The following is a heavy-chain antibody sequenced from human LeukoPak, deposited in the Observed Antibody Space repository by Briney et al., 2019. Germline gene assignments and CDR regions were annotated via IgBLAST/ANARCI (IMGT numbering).Heavy chain of an antibody. CDR3: ARWYYYDSSGCFDY. J-gene: IGHJ4*02. Sequence: SETLSLTCTVSGGSISSNYWSWIRQPPGKGLEWIGYIYYSGSTNYNPSLKSRVTISVDTSKNQFSLKLSSVTAADTAVYYCARWYYYDSSGCFDYWGQGTLVTVSS. CDR2: IYYSGST. CDR1: GGSISSNY. D-gene: IGHD3-22*01. V-gene: IGHV4-59*01.